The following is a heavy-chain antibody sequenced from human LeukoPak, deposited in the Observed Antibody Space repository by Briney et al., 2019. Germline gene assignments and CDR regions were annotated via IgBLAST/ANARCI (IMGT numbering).Heavy chain of an antibody. CDR3: ARGRSWEPDY. V-gene: IGHV4-34*01. J-gene: IGHJ4*02. D-gene: IGHD1-26*01. Sequence: PSETLSLTCAVYGRSFSGYYWSWIRQPPGKGLEWIGEINHSGSTNYNPSLKSRVTISVDTSKNQFSLKLSSVTAADTAVYYCARGRSWEPDYWGQGTLVTVSS. CDR1: GRSFSGYY. CDR2: INHSGST.